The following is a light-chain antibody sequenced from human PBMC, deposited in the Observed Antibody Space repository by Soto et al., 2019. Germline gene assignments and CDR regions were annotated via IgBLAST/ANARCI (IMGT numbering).Light chain of an antibody. Sequence: EIVLTQSPATLSLSPGERATLSCRASQSVSSYLAWYQQKPGQAPSLLIYDASNRATGIPARFSGSGSGTDFTLTISSLEPEDFAVYYCQHRSNWPQLTFGGGTKVEI. J-gene: IGKJ4*01. CDR2: DAS. CDR1: QSVSSY. V-gene: IGKV3-11*01. CDR3: QHRSNWPQLT.